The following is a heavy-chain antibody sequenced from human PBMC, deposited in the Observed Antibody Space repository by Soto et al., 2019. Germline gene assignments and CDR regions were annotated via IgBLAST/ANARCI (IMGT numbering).Heavy chain of an antibody. D-gene: IGHD1-26*01. CDR1: CGSIISGGYY. J-gene: IGHJ4*02. Sequence: SETLSLTCTVSCGSIISGGYYWSWIRQHPGKGLEWIGYIYYSGSTYYNPSLKSRVTISVDTSKNQFSLKLSSVTAADTAVYYCARAELVGATDYWGQGTLVTVSS. V-gene: IGHV4-31*03. CDR2: IYYSGST. CDR3: ARAELVGATDY.